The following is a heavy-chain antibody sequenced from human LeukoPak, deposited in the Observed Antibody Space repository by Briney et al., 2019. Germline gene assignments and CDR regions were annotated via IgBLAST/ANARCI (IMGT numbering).Heavy chain of an antibody. D-gene: IGHD4-11*01. Sequence: ASVKVSCKASGYTFTSYYMHWVRQAPGQGLEWMGIINPSGGSTSYAQKFQGRVTMTRDMSTSTVYMELSSLRAEDTAVYYCARDPWTNSNYDGFDYWGQGTLVTVSS. V-gene: IGHV1-46*01. CDR1: GYTFTSYY. CDR3: ARDPWTNSNYDGFDY. J-gene: IGHJ4*02. CDR2: INPSGGST.